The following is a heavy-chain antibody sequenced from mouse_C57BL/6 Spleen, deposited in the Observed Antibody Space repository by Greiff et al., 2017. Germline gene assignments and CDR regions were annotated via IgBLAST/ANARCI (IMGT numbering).Heavy chain of an antibody. V-gene: IGHV1-52*01. D-gene: IGHD2-1*01. Sequence: QVQLQQPGAELVRPGSSVKLSCKASGYTFTSYWMHWVQQRPIQGLEWIGNIDPSDSETHYNQKFKDKATLTVDKSSSTAYMQLSSLTSEDSAVYYYSSERDYGNYVGDFDYWGQGTTLTASS. CDR3: SSERDYGNYVGDFDY. CDR1: GYTFTSYW. CDR2: IDPSDSET. J-gene: IGHJ2*01.